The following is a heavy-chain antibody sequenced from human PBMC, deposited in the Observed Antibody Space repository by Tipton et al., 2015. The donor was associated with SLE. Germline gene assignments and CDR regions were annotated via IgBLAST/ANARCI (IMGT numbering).Heavy chain of an antibody. CDR2: ISGRGGST. Sequence: SLRLSCVASGFSFSSYGMTWVRQAPGKGLAWVSSISGRGGSTYYAESGRGRFTISRDNSKDTVYLQMNSLRAEDTAVYYCARDRGGYDFWRAEGGMDVWGQGTTVTVS. CDR3: ARDRGGYDFWRAEGGMDV. V-gene: IGHV3-23*01. J-gene: IGHJ6*02. CDR1: GFSFSSYG. D-gene: IGHD3-3*01.